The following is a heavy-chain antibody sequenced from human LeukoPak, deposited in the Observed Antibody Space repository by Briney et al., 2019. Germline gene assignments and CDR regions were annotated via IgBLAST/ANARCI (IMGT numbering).Heavy chain of an antibody. CDR2: IKQDGSEK. D-gene: IGHD1-26*01. Sequence: GGSLRLSCAASGFTFSSNWMSWVRQAPGKGLEWVANIKQDGSEKYYVDSVKGRFTISRDNAKNSLYLQMNSLRAEDTAVYYRARTDSGSSGYFDFWGQGTLVTVSS. V-gene: IGHV3-7*01. CDR1: GFTFSSNW. CDR3: ARTDSGSSGYFDF. J-gene: IGHJ4*02.